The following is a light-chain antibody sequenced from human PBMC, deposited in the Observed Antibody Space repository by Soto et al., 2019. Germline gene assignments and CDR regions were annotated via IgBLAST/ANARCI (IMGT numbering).Light chain of an antibody. J-gene: IGLJ2*01. CDR1: SGHSSYA. V-gene: IGLV4-69*01. Sequence: QPVLTQSPSASASLGASVNLTCTLSSGHSSYAIAWHQQQPEKGPRYLMKLNSDGSHSKGDGIPDRFSGSSSGSERYLTISGLQSEDEADYYCQTWGTGIKVFGGGTKLTVL. CDR3: QTWGTGIKV. CDR2: LNSDGSH.